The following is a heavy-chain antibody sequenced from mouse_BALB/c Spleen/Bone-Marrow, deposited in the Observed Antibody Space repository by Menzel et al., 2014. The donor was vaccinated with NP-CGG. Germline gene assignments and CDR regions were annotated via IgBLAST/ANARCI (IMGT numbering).Heavy chain of an antibody. CDR2: INPSTGYT. CDR1: GYTFXSYW. CDR3: ARKGYGNYHYYAMDY. Sequence: VHLVESGAELAKPGASVKMSCKASGYTFXSYWMYWIKQRPGQGLEWIGYINPSTGYTEYNQKFKDKATLTADKSSNTAYMQLSSLTSEDSAVYYCARKGYGNYHYYAMDYWGQGTSVTVSS. D-gene: IGHD2-1*01. V-gene: IGHV1-7*01. J-gene: IGHJ4*01.